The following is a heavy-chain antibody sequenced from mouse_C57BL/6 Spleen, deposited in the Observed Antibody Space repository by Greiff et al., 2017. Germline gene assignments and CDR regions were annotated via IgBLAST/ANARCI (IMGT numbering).Heavy chain of an antibody. J-gene: IGHJ4*01. CDR1: GFSFNTYA. CDR2: IRSKSNNYAT. Sequence: EVKLMESGGGLVQPKGSLKLSCAASGFSFNTYAMNWVRQAPGKGLEWVARIRSKSNNYATYYADSVKDRFTISRDDSESMLYLQMNNLKTEDTAMYYCVRQPYYGSSPIMDYWGQGTSVTVSS. V-gene: IGHV10-1*01. D-gene: IGHD1-1*01. CDR3: VRQPYYGSSPIMDY.